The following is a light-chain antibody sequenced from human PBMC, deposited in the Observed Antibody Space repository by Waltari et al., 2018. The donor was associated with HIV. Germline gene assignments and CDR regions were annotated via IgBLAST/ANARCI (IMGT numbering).Light chain of an antibody. J-gene: IGLJ2*01. CDR3: SSYAGRNTLL. CDR2: EVN. Sequence: QSALTQPPSASGSPGPSVTISCTGTSSDVGGYAYVSWYQQHPGKAPKLMISEVNKRPSGVPDRFSGSRSGNTASLTVSGLQAEDEAHYYCSSYAGRNTLLFGGGTKLTVL. V-gene: IGLV2-8*01. CDR1: SSDVGGYAY.